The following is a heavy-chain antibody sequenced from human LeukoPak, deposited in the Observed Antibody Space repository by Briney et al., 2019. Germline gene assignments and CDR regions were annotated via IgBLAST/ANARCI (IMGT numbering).Heavy chain of an antibody. V-gene: IGHV3-53*01. D-gene: IGHD2-2*01. CDR2: IYSGGST. J-gene: IGHJ5*02. Sequence: GGSLRLSCAASGFTVSSNYMSWVRQAPGKGLEWVSVIYSGGSTYYADSVKGRFTISRDNAKNSLYLQMNSLRAEDAAVYYCAKDEDQLLSPGFDPWGQGTLVTVSS. CDR3: AKDEDQLLSPGFDP. CDR1: GFTVSSNY.